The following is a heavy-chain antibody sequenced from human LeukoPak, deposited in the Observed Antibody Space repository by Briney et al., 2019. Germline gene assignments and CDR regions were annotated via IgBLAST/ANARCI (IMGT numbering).Heavy chain of an antibody. V-gene: IGHV3-23*01. Sequence: GGSLRLSCAASGFTFSSYPMSWVRQAPGKGLEWVSAISGGGGSSYYADSVKGRFTISRDNSKNTLYLQMNSLRAEDTAVYYCAKTPSSYTSGWYDYWGQGTLVTVSS. CDR3: AKTPSSYTSGWYDY. CDR1: GFTFSSYP. J-gene: IGHJ4*02. CDR2: ISGGGGSS. D-gene: IGHD6-19*01.